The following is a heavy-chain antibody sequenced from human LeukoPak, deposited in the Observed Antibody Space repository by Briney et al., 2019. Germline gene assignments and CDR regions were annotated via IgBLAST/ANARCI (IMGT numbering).Heavy chain of an antibody. Sequence: GASVKVSCKASGYTFTGYYMHWVRQAPGQGLEWMGRINPNSGGTNYAQKFQGRVTMTRDTSISTAYMELSRLRSDDTAVYYCARISGSYPYYYYGMDVWGQGTTVTVSS. D-gene: IGHD1-26*01. V-gene: IGHV1-2*06. J-gene: IGHJ6*02. CDR1: GYTFTGYY. CDR3: ARISGSYPYYYYGMDV. CDR2: INPNSGGT.